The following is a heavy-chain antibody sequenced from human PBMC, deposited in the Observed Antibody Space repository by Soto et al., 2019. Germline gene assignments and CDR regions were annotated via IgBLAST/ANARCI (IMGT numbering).Heavy chain of an antibody. D-gene: IGHD6-13*01. J-gene: IGHJ4*02. CDR3: DADPTAWQQMLPSDY. V-gene: IGHV1-58*01. CDR1: GFTFTSSA. Sequence: SVKFSCKASGFTFTSSAFQWVRQPRGQRLEWIGWIAVGSGYTNYAQRFQDRVSLTRDIFTANTYMEVSRLTSENTAIYYCDADPTAWQQMLPSDYWGQGSLVTVSS. CDR2: IAVGSGYT.